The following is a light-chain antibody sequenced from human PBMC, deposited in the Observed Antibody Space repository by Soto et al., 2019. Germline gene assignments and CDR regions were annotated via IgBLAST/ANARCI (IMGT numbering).Light chain of an antibody. J-gene: IGLJ2*01. CDR1: TGAVTSGYY. CDR3: LLYYGAAHVV. CDR2: NTN. V-gene: IGLV7-43*01. Sequence: QAVVTQEPSLTVSPGGTVTLTCASSTGAVTSGYYPNWFQQKPGQAPRALIYNTNNKHSWTPARFSGSLLGGKAALTLSGVQPEDEAEYYCLLYYGAAHVVFGGGTKLTV.